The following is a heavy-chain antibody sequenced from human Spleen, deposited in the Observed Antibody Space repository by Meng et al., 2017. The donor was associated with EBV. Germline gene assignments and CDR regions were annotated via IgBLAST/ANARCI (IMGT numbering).Heavy chain of an antibody. V-gene: IGHV1-46*01. D-gene: IGHD1-7*01. J-gene: IGHJ4*02. CDR2: INPSGDTT. Sequence: VRLVQSGSEVMRPGASVKISCKASGYTLTSNYFHWVRQVPGQGLEWMGIINPSGDTTSYSQKFQGRVSLTRDTSTSTVYMELSSLTSDDTAIYFCARAGLNWNYNFWGQGTLVTVSS. CDR1: GYTLTSNY. CDR3: ARAGLNWNYNF.